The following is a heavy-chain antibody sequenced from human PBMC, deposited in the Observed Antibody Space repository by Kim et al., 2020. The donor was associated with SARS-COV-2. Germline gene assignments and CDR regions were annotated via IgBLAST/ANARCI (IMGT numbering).Heavy chain of an antibody. CDR2: IYYSGST. Sequence: SETLSLTCTVSGGSISSYYWSWIRQPPGKGLEWIGYIYYSGSTNYNPSLKSRVTISVDTSKNQFSLKLSSVTAADTAVYYCARDEDTTGYFDYWGQGTLGTVSS. V-gene: IGHV4-59*01. D-gene: IGHD4-17*01. J-gene: IGHJ4*02. CDR3: ARDEDTTGYFDY. CDR1: GGSISSYY.